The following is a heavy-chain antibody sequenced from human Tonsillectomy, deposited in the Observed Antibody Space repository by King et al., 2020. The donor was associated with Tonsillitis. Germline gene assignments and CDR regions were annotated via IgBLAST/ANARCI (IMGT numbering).Heavy chain of an antibody. CDR2: IYHSGST. J-gene: IGHJ6*02. V-gene: IGHV4-38-2*02. Sequence: VQLQESGPGLVKPSETLSLTCTVSGYSISSGYYWGWIRQPPGKGLEWIGSIYHSGSTYYKPSLKCRVTISVDTSKNQFSLKLSSVTAADTAVYYCARVPGVSFFGVVINYYGMDVWGQGTTVTVSS. CDR3: ARVPGVSFFGVVINYYGMDV. D-gene: IGHD3-3*02. CDR1: GYSISSGYY.